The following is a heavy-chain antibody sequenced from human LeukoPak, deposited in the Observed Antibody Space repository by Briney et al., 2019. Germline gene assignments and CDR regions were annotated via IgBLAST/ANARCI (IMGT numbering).Heavy chain of an antibody. CDR2: INPSGGST. V-gene: IGHV1-46*01. D-gene: IGHD3-22*01. CDR1: GYTFTSYY. J-gene: IGHJ6*02. CDR3: ARDYFDTSGSVSSIYGLDV. Sequence: GASVKVSCKASGYTFTSYYMHWVRQAPGQGLEWMGIINPSGGSTSYAQKFQGRVTMTRDTSKGTAYMELRSLRSEDTAVYYCARDYFDTSGSVSSIYGLDVWGQGTMVTVSS.